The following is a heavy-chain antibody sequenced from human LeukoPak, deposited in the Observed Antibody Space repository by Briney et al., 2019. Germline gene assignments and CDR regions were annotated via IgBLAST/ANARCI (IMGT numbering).Heavy chain of an antibody. CDR2: IYSGGST. D-gene: IGHD3-3*01. CDR3: ARGFWSGYYYNWFDP. J-gene: IGHJ5*02. CDR1: GFTVSSNY. V-gene: IGHV3-66*02. Sequence: AGSLRLSCAASGFTVSSNYMSWVRQAPGKGLEWVSAIYSGGSTSYADSMKGQFTISRDSSKNTLYLQMNSLRAEDTAVYYCARGFWSGYYYNWFDPWGQGTLVTVAS.